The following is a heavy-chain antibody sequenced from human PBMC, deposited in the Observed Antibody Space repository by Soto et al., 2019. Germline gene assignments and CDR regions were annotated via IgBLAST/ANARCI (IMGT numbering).Heavy chain of an antibody. Sequence: GGSLRLSCAASGFTFSSYGMHWVRQAPGKGLEWVAVIWYDGSNKYYADSVKGRFTISRDNSKNTLYLQMNSLRAEDTAVYYCARDLGYCISTSCPRYYGMDVWGQGTTVTVSS. CDR3: ARDLGYCISTSCPRYYGMDV. CDR1: GFTFSSYG. D-gene: IGHD2-2*01. J-gene: IGHJ6*02. CDR2: IWYDGSNK. V-gene: IGHV3-33*01.